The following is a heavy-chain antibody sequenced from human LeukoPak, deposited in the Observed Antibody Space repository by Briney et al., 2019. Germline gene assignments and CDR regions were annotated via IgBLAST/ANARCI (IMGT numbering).Heavy chain of an antibody. J-gene: IGHJ4*02. CDR2: ISSSSSTI. D-gene: IGHD3-16*01. V-gene: IGHV3-48*02. Sequence: GGSLRLPCAASGFTFSSYSMNWVRQAPGKGLEWISYISSSSSTIYYADSVKGRFTISRDNAKNSLYLQMNSLRDEDTAVYYCARDYRRIMITFGGVPSFDYWGQGTLVTVSS. CDR3: ARDYRRIMITFGGVPSFDY. CDR1: GFTFSSYS.